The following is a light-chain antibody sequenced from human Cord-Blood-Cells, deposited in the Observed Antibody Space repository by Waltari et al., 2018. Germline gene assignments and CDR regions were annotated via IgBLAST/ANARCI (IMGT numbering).Light chain of an antibody. V-gene: IGLV2-14*01. J-gene: IGLJ2*01. CDR3: SSYTSRSTLV. CDR2: EVN. CDR1: RAEAGGYKY. Sequence: ALTHHASVSGPPWKSTTIPCTGTRAEAGGYKYVSWYQKHPGKAPKLMFYEVNNRPSGVSNLFSGSKSGNTASLTISGLQAEDDVDYYCSSYTSRSTLVFGGETKLTVL.